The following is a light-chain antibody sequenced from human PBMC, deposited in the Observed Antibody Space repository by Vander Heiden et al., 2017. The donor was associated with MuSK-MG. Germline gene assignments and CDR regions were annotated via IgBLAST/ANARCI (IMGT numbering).Light chain of an antibody. J-gene: IGKJ3*01. CDR3: QKDNSALFT. V-gene: IGKV1-27*01. CDR1: QGISNY. CDR2: AAS. Sequence: DIQMTQSPSSLAASVGDRVTITCRASQGISNYLAWYQQKPGKVPKLLIYAASTVQSGVPSRFSGSGSGTDFTLTISSLQPEDVATYYCQKDNSALFTFGHGTKVDIK.